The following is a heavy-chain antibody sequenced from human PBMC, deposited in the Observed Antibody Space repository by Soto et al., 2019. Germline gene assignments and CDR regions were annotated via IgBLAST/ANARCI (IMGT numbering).Heavy chain of an antibody. Sequence: GESLKLCSQGSGYNFNRYLIGLVRQVPGKGLEWMGVIYPCESDTRYSPSLQGQVTISADKSSSAAYLQWSSLQASDTATYYCARSLVNGTYEAFDIWGQGTMVTVSS. D-gene: IGHD6-13*01. J-gene: IGHJ3*02. V-gene: IGHV5-51*01. CDR1: GYNFNRYL. CDR3: ARSLVNGTYEAFDI. CDR2: IYPCESDT.